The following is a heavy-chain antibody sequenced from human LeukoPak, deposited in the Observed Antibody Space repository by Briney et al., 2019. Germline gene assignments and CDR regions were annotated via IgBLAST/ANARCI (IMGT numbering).Heavy chain of an antibody. D-gene: IGHD6-19*01. Sequence: SQTLSLTCTVSGGSISSGTYSWSWIRQHPGKGLEWIGYIHYTGSTYYNVSLKSRVIISVDMSKNQFSLKVSSVTAADTAVYYCARDDSSGWSNWFDPWGQGTLVTVSS. CDR2: IHYTGST. CDR3: ARDDSSGWSNWFDP. CDR1: GGSISSGTYS. V-gene: IGHV4-31*03. J-gene: IGHJ5*02.